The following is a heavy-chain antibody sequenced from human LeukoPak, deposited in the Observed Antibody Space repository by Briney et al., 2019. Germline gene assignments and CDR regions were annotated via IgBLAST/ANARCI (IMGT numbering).Heavy chain of an antibody. Sequence: GGSLRLSCAASGFTFSSYGMHWVRQAPGRGLEWVAFIRYDGSNKYYADSVKGRFTISRDNSKNTLYLQMNSLRAEDTAVYYCAKNGVVITYYFDYWGQGTLVTVSS. CDR3: AKNGVVITYYFDY. D-gene: IGHD3-3*01. CDR1: GFTFSSYG. V-gene: IGHV3-30*02. CDR2: IRYDGSNK. J-gene: IGHJ4*02.